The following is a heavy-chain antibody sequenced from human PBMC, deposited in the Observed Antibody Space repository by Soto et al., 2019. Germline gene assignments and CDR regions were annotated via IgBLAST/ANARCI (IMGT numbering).Heavy chain of an antibody. CDR2: LNPTRGNT. D-gene: IGHD1-20*01. Sequence: GAPAKVSCQASGYNFTSYDITWVRHPTGHGLEWMGWLNPTRGNTGYAQKFQGRGTMHRNTAISTAYIELSSLRSEDTAVYYCATWYNRNHGFYHYYGIDVFGQGSLVTVAS. CDR3: ATWYNRNHGFYHYYGIDV. CDR1: GYNFTSYD. V-gene: IGHV1-8*01. J-gene: IGHJ6*02.